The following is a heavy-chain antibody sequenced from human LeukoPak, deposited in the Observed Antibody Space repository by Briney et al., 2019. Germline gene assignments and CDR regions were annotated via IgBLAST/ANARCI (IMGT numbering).Heavy chain of an antibody. CDR3: ARVSGSYFSYYFDY. V-gene: IGHV4-59*01. CDR1: GGSISSYY. CDR2: IYYSGGT. J-gene: IGHJ4*02. D-gene: IGHD1-26*01. Sequence: PSETLSLTCTVSGGSISSYYWSWIRQPAGKGLEWIGYIYYSGGTNYNRSLKSRVTISVDTSKNQFSLKLSSVTAADTAVYYCARVSGSYFSYYFDYWGQGTLVTVSS.